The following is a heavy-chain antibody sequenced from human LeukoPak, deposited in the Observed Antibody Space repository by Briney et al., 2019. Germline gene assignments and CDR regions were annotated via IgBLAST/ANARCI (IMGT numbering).Heavy chain of an antibody. V-gene: IGHV4-39*07. CDR3: ARVPEVANYYYYYMDV. CDR2: IYYSGST. Sequence: PSETLSLTCTVSGGSISSSSYYWGWIRQPPGKGLEWIGSIYYSGSTNYNPSLKSRVTISVDTSKNQFSLKLSSVTAADTAVYYCARVPEVANYYYYYMDVWGKGTTVTVSS. D-gene: IGHD2-2*01. J-gene: IGHJ6*03. CDR1: GGSISSSSYY.